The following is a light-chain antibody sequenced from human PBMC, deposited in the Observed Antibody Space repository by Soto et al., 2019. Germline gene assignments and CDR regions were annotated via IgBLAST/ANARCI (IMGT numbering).Light chain of an antibody. J-gene: IGLJ1*01. V-gene: IGLV2-14*03. CDR2: DVS. CDR1: SSDVGGYNY. Sequence: QSVLTQPASVSGSPGQSITISCTGTSSDVGGYNYVSWYQQHPCKAPKLMIYDVSNRPSGVSNRFSGSKSDNTASLTISGLQADDEADYYCSSFTPTSALVFGTGTKATVL. CDR3: SSFTPTSALV.